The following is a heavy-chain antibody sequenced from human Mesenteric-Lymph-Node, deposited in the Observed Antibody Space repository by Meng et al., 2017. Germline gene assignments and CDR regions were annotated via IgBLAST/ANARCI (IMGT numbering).Heavy chain of an antibody. CDR1: GYSFTNYA. CDR3: ARRRNSPDWYFDL. Sequence: LGASGSELKNPGAAGKVSCKASGYSFTNYAINWVRQAPGQGLEWMGWIHTNTGNPTYAQGFTGRFVFSLDTSVSTAYLQINSLEAEDTAMYFCARRRNSPDWYFDLWGRGTLVTVSS. V-gene: IGHV7-4-1*02. D-gene: IGHD4-23*01. CDR2: IHTNTGNP. J-gene: IGHJ2*01.